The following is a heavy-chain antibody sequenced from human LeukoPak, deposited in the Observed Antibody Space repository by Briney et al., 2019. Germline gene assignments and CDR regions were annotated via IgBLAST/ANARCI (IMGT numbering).Heavy chain of an antibody. Sequence: PSETLSLTCTVSGGSISSYYWSWIRQPPGKGLEWIGYIYYSGSTNYNPSLKSRVTISVDTSKNQFSLKLSSVTAADTAVYYCARVGIVGAMGLGGWFDPCGQGTLVTVSS. D-gene: IGHD1-26*01. J-gene: IGHJ5*02. V-gene: IGHV4-59*01. CDR1: GGSISSYY. CDR2: IYYSGST. CDR3: ARVGIVGAMGLGGWFDP.